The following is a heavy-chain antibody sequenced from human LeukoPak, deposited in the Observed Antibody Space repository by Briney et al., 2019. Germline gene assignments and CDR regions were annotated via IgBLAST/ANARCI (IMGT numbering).Heavy chain of an antibody. J-gene: IGHJ3*02. CDR3: ARTAVAGPLFNAFDI. D-gene: IGHD6-19*01. V-gene: IGHV3-21*01. CDR1: GFTFSSYS. CDR2: ISSSSSYI. Sequence: GGSLRLSCAASGFTFSSYSMNWVRQAPGKGLEWVSSISSSSSYIYYADSVNGRFTISRDNAKNSLYPQMNSLRADDTAVYYCARTAVAGPLFNAFDIWGQGTMVTVSS.